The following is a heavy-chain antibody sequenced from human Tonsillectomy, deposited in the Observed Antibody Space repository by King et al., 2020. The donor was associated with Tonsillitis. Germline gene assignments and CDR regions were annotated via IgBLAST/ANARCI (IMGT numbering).Heavy chain of an antibody. V-gene: IGHV4-59*02. CDR2: FYYSGST. Sequence: VQLQESGPGLVKPSETLSLTCTVSGGPVSNYYWSWIRQPPGKGLEWIGYFYYSGSTNYSPSLKSRVTISADMSKNQLSLRLSSVTAADTAVYYCARDGGYCGGDCYSGFDLWGQGSLVIVSS. CDR3: ARDGGYCGGDCYSGFDL. CDR1: GGPVSNYY. D-gene: IGHD2-21*02. J-gene: IGHJ5*02.